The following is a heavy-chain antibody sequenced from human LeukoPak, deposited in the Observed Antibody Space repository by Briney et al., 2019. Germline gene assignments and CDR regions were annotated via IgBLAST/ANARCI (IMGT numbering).Heavy chain of an antibody. Sequence: GGSLRLSCAASGFTFSNAWMSWVRQAPGKGLEWVGRIKSKTDGGTTDYAAPVKGRFTISRDDSKNTLYLQMNSLKTEDTAVYYCTTVINVWGSYRYIYMDVWGKGTTVTVSS. CDR2: IKSKTDGGTT. CDR1: GFTFSNAW. V-gene: IGHV3-15*01. D-gene: IGHD3-16*02. J-gene: IGHJ6*03. CDR3: TTVINVWGSYRYIYMDV.